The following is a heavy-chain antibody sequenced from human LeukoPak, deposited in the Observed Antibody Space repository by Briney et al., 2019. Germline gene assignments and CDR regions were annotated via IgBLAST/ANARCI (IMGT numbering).Heavy chain of an antibody. CDR1: GGSISSYY. CDR3: ASRAPYGDYTY. D-gene: IGHD4-17*01. J-gene: IGHJ4*02. V-gene: IGHV4-59*08. Sequence: PSETLSLTCTVSGGSISSYYWSWIRQPPGKGLEWIGYIYYSGSTNYNPSLKSRVTISVDTSKNQFSLKLSSVTAADTAVYYCASRAPYGDYTYWGQGTLVTVSS. CDR2: IYYSGST.